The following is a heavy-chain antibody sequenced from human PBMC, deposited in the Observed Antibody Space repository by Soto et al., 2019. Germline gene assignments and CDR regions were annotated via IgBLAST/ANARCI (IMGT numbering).Heavy chain of an antibody. V-gene: IGHV1-69*13. D-gene: IGHD2-2*01. CDR3: ARDCSSTSCPPEYYYYGMDV. Sequence: SVKVSCKASGGTLSSYAISWVRQAPGQGLEWIGGIIPIFGTANYAQKFQGRVTITADESTSTAYMELSSLRSEDTAVYYCARDCSSTSCPPEYYYYGMDVWGQGTTVTVSS. CDR2: IIPIFGTA. J-gene: IGHJ6*02. CDR1: GGTLSSYA.